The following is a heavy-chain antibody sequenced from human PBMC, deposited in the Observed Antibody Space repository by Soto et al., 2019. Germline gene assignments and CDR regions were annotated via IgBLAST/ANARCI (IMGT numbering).Heavy chain of an antibody. V-gene: IGHV3-72*01. CDR1: GLTFSDHY. Sequence: PVGSLRLSCAVSGLTFSDHYMGWVRQAPGKGLDWVGRIRDRVHSYSTEYAASVKGRFTISRDDSRNSLYLQMNSLKMEDTAVFYCVSLWSVTGSRDYWGRGTLVTVSS. CDR2: IRDRVHSYST. J-gene: IGHJ4*02. CDR3: VSLWSVTGSRDY. D-gene: IGHD1-20*01.